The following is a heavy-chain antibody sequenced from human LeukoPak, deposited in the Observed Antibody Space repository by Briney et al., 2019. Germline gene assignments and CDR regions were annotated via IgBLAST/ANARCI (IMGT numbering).Heavy chain of an antibody. CDR3: ARVKVGATYYYFDY. Sequence: ASVKVSCKASGYTFTAYYMHWVRQAPGQGLELMGWINPNSGGTNYAQKFQGRVTMTRDTSISTAYMELSRLRSDDTAVYYCARVKVGATYYYFDYWGQGTLVTVSS. J-gene: IGHJ4*02. V-gene: IGHV1-2*02. CDR1: GYTFTAYY. CDR2: INPNSGGT. D-gene: IGHD1-26*01.